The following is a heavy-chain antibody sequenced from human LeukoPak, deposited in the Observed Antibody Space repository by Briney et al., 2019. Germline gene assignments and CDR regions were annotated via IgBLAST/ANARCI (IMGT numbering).Heavy chain of an antibody. J-gene: IGHJ4*02. D-gene: IGHD2-15*01. Sequence: SETLSLTCTVSGGSISSGGYYWSWIRQHPGKGLEWIGYIYYSGSTYYNLSLKSRVTISVDTSKNQFSLKLSSVTAADTAVYYCARGRGYSCSGGSCYTPFANWGQGTLVTVSS. CDR2: IYYSGST. V-gene: IGHV4-31*03. CDR3: ARGRGYSCSGGSCYTPFAN. CDR1: GGSISSGGYY.